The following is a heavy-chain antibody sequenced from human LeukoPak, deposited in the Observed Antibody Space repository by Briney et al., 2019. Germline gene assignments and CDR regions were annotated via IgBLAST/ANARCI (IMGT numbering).Heavy chain of an antibody. CDR2: INPNSGGT. CDR1: GYTFTGYF. D-gene: IGHD7-27*01. J-gene: IGHJ4*02. CDR3: ARDLSSTSNWELDY. V-gene: IGHV1-2*06. Sequence: ASVKVSCKASGYTFTGYFMHWVRQAPGQGLEWMGRINPNSGGTNYAQKFQGRVTMTRDTSISTAYTELSGLRSDDTAVYYCARDLSSTSNWELDYWGQGTLVTVSS.